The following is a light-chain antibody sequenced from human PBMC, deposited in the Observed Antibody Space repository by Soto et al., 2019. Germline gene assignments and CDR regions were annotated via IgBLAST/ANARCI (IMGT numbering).Light chain of an antibody. CDR2: EVS. V-gene: IGLV2-14*01. J-gene: IGLJ2*01. CDR1: SSDVGGYNY. Sequence: QSALTQPASVSGSPGQSITISCTGTSSDVGGYNYVSWYQQHPGKAPKLMIHEVSNRPSGVSNRFSGSKSGNTASLTISGLQAEDEADYYCSSYTSSSTLVFGGGTKLTVL. CDR3: SSYTSSSTLV.